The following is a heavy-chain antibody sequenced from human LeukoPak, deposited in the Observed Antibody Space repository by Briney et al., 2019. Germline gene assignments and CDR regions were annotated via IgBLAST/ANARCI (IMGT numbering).Heavy chain of an antibody. CDR3: ARGGRAARLFDY. D-gene: IGHD6-6*01. CDR2: INHSGST. Sequence: SETLSLTCAVYGGSFGGYYWSWIRQPPGKGLEWIGEINHSGSTNYNPSLKSRVTISVDTSKNQFSLKLSSVTAADTAVYYCARGGRAARLFDYWGQGTLVTVSS. CDR1: GGSFGGYY. V-gene: IGHV4-34*01. J-gene: IGHJ4*02.